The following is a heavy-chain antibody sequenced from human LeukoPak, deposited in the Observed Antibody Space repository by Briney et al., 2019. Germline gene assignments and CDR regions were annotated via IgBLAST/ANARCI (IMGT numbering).Heavy chain of an antibody. D-gene: IGHD6-13*01. Sequence: SETLSLTCTVSGGSISSSISYWGWIRQPPGKGLEWIGSIYYSGSTYYNPSLKSRVTISVDTSKNQFSLKLSSVTAADTAVYYCARTPSIAAAVDFFDYWGQGTLVTVSS. V-gene: IGHV4-39*01. CDR2: IYYSGST. J-gene: IGHJ4*02. CDR1: GGSISSSISY. CDR3: ARTPSIAAAVDFFDY.